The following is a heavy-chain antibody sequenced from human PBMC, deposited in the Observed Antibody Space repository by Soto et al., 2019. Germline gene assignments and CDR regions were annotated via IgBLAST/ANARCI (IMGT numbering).Heavy chain of an antibody. D-gene: IGHD6-13*01. CDR3: AKGRAAAGFQASDS. J-gene: IGHJ4*02. CDR2: TSGSGAST. V-gene: IGHV3-23*01. CDR1: GFTFNNYA. Sequence: GGSLRLSCGASGFTFNNYAMSWVRQAPGKGLEWVSGTSGSGASTYYADSVKGRFSISRDNSKNTLFLQMNSLRVEDTAVYYCAKGRAAAGFQASDSWGQGTLVTVSS.